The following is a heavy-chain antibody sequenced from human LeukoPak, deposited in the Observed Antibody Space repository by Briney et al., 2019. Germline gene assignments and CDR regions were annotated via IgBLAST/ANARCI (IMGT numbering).Heavy chain of an antibody. D-gene: IGHD4-23*01. Sequence: ASVKVSCKASGYTFTSYGISWARQAPGQGLEWMGIINPSGGSTSYAQKFQGRVTMTRDTSTSTVYMELSSLRSEDTAVYYCARVNGGYNWFDPWGQGTLVTVSS. V-gene: IGHV1-46*01. J-gene: IGHJ5*02. CDR1: GYTFTSYG. CDR2: INPSGGST. CDR3: ARVNGGYNWFDP.